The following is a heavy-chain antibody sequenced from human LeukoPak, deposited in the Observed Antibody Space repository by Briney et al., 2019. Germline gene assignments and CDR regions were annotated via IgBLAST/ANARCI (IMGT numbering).Heavy chain of an antibody. D-gene: IGHD4-17*01. J-gene: IGHJ2*01. CDR2: INWNGGST. CDR1: GFTFADYG. V-gene: IGHV3-20*04. CDR3: ARDQLSYGAPGWYFDL. Sequence: PGGSLRLSCAASGFTFADYGMSWVRQAPGKGLEWVSGINWNGGSTGYADSVKGRFTISRDNAKNSLYLQMNSLRAEDTAMYYCARDQLSYGAPGWYFDLWGRGTLVTVSS.